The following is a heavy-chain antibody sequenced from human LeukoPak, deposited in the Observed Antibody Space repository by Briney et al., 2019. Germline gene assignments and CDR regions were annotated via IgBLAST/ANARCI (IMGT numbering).Heavy chain of an antibody. CDR3: ARLGRYYYDSSGYLSAIDY. CDR2: IYTSGST. D-gene: IGHD3-22*01. J-gene: IGHJ4*02. Sequence: SETLSLTCTVSGGSISSYYWSWIRQPAGKGLEWIGRIYTSGSTNYNPSLKSRVTMSVDTSKNQFSLKLSSVTAADTAVYYCARLGRYYYDSSGYLSAIDYWGQGTLVTVSS. CDR1: GGSISSYY. V-gene: IGHV4-4*07.